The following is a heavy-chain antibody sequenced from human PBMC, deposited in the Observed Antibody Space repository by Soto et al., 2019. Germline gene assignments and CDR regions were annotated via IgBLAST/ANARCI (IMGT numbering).Heavy chain of an antibody. CDR3: ARPGNYGDRYFDY. V-gene: IGHV4-34*01. D-gene: IGHD4-17*01. CDR1: GGSFSGYY. CDR2: INHSGST. J-gene: IGHJ4*02. Sequence: SETLSLTCAVYGGSFSGYYWSWIRQPPGKGLEWIGEINHSGSTNYNPSLKSRVTISVDTSKNQFSLKLSCVTAADTAVYYCARPGNYGDRYFDYWGQGTLVTVSS.